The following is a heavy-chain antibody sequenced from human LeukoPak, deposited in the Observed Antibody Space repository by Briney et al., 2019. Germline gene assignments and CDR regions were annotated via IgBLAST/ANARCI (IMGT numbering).Heavy chain of an antibody. Sequence: SETLSLTCTVSGGSISSGDYYWSWIRQPPGKGLEWIGYIYYSGSTYYNPSLKSRVTISVDTSKNQFSPKLSSVTAADTAVYYCARALVVRYYYYGMDVWGQGTTVTVSS. D-gene: IGHD3-22*01. V-gene: IGHV4-30-4*01. CDR1: GGSISSGDYY. CDR2: IYYSGST. CDR3: ARALVVRYYYYGMDV. J-gene: IGHJ6*02.